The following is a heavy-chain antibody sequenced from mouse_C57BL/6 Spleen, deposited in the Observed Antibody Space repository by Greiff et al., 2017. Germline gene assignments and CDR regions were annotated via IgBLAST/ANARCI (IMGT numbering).Heavy chain of an antibody. J-gene: IGHJ3*01. CDR3: ARRDYDYDFAY. Sequence: EVMLVESGGGLVKPGGSLKLSCAASGFTFSDYGMHWVRQAPEKGLEWVAYISSGSSTIYYADTVKGRFTISRDNAKNTLFLQMTSLRSEDTAMYYCARRDYDYDFAYWGQGTLVTVSA. V-gene: IGHV5-17*01. D-gene: IGHD2-4*01. CDR2: ISSGSSTI. CDR1: GFTFSDYG.